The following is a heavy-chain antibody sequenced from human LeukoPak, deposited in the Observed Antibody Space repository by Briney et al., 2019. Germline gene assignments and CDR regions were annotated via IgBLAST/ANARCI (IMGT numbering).Heavy chain of an antibody. CDR1: GFTFSNAW. D-gene: IGHD4-17*01. CDR3: TTGYDYGDPGYFDY. V-gene: IGHV3-15*01. Sequence: PGGSLRLSCAASGFTFSNAWMSWVRQAPGKGLEWVGRIKSKTDGRTTDYAAPVKGRFTISRDDSKNTLYLQMNSLKTEDTAVYYCTTGYDYGDPGYFDYWGQGTLVTVSS. CDR2: IKSKTDGRTT. J-gene: IGHJ4*02.